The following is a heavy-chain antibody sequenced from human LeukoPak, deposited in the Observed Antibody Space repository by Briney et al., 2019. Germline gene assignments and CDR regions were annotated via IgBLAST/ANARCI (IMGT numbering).Heavy chain of an antibody. CDR3: ARKENVYYYFDY. CDR2: IYHSGST. V-gene: IGHV4-30-2*01. J-gene: IGHJ4*02. CDR1: GGSISSGGYS. D-gene: IGHD3-10*01. Sequence: SETLSLTCAVSGGSISSGGYSWSWIRQPPGKGLEWIGYIYHSGSTYYNPSLKSRVTISVDRSKNQFSLKLSSVTAVDTAVYYCARKENVYYYFDYWGQGTLVTVSS.